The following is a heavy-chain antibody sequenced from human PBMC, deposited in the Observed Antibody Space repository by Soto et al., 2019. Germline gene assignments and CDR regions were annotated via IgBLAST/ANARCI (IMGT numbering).Heavy chain of an antibody. J-gene: IGHJ3*01. CDR3: AREAPAASDAFDG. V-gene: IGHV4-31*03. CDR2: IYYNGNP. CDR1: GGSINRGGYY. D-gene: IGHD2-2*01. Sequence: QVQLQESGPGLVRPSQTLSLTCTVSGGSINRGGYYWSWVRQLPGKGPEWIGHIYYNGNPYYNPSLKGRVTISIDTARNQFSLQVTALTSADTGIYYWAREAPAASDAFDGWGQGTMVTISA.